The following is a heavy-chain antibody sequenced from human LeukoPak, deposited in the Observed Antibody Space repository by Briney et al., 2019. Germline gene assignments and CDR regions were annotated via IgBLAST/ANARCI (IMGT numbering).Heavy chain of an antibody. CDR3: ARVYYYYDSSGILTLYFDY. CDR1: GYSFSNYG. D-gene: IGHD3-22*01. J-gene: IGHJ4*02. CDR2: VNPTSGGT. Sequence: ASVKVSCKASGYSFSNYGLSWVRQARGQGLEWMGWVNPTSGGTNYAQKFQGRVTMTRDTSISTAYMELSRLRSDDTAVYYCARVYYYYDSSGILTLYFDYWGQGTLVTVSS. V-gene: IGHV1-2*02.